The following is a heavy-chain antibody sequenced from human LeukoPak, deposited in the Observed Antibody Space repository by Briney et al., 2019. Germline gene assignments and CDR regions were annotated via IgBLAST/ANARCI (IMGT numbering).Heavy chain of an antibody. CDR3: ARDRGGSSGLDY. D-gene: IGHD3-22*01. V-gene: IGHV3-13*01. J-gene: IGHJ4*02. CDR1: GFTFSSYD. CDR2: IGTAGDT. Sequence: GGSLRLSCAASGFTFSSYDMHWVRQATGKGLEWVSAIGTAGDTYYPGSVKDRFTISRENAKNSLYLQMNSLRAGDTAVYYCARDRGGSSGLDYWGQGTLVTVSS.